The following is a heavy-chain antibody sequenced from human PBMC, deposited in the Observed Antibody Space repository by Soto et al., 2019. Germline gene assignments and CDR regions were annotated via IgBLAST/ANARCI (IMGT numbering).Heavy chain of an antibody. J-gene: IGHJ5*02. D-gene: IGHD1-26*01. V-gene: IGHV4-4*02. CDR1: GGSISSSNW. Sequence: TCAVSGGSISSSNWWSWVRQPPGKGLEWIGEIYHSGSTNYNPSLKSRVTISVDKSKNQFSLKLSSVTAADTAVYYCARDRGASGSYSFDPWGQGTLVTVSS. CDR2: IYHSGST. CDR3: ARDRGASGSYSFDP.